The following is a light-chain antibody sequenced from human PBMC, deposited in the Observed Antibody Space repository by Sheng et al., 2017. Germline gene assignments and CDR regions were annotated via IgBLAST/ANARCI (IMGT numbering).Light chain of an antibody. CDR1: QSVGTS. CDR3: QQRSNWPT. Sequence: VLTQSPATLSLSPGERATLSCRASQSVGTSLAWYQQKPGQAPRLLIYDASTRATDIPARFSGSGSGTDFTLTISSLEPEDFAVYYCQQRSNWPTFGQGTRLEIK. V-gene: IGKV3-11*01. CDR2: DAS. J-gene: IGKJ5*01.